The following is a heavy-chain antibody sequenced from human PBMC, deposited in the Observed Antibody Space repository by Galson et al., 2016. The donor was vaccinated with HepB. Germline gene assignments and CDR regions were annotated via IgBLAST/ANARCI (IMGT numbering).Heavy chain of an antibody. CDR2: IWHDGTND. J-gene: IGHJ5*01. D-gene: IGHD6-13*01. CDR3: ARVRSSSWFDS. CDR1: GFSFSGHG. Sequence: SLRLSCAASGFSFSGHGMHWLRQAPGTGLEWVAAIWHDGTNDNYAASVKGRFSISRDNSKSMLYLQMNSLRAEDIGVYYCARVRSSSWFDSWGQGTLVTVS. V-gene: IGHV3-33*01.